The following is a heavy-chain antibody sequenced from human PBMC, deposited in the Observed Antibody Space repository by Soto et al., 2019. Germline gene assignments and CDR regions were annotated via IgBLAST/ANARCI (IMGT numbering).Heavy chain of an antibody. Sequence: GPSVQVYCKDPGVTFTSSAVQWVRQARGKRLEWIGWIVVGSGNTNYAQKFQERVTITRDVSTSTAYMELSSLRSEDTAVYYCAAGYYDSSGYPPFDYWGQGTLVTVSS. D-gene: IGHD3-22*01. V-gene: IGHV1-58*01. CDR2: IVVGSGNT. J-gene: IGHJ4*02. CDR1: GVTFTSSA. CDR3: AAGYYDSSGYPPFDY.